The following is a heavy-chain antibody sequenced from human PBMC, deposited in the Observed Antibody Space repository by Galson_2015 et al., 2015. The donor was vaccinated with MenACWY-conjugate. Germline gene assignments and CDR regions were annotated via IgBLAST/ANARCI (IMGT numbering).Heavy chain of an antibody. CDR1: GGTFSSYT. D-gene: IGHD1-14*01. Sequence: SVKVSCKASGGTFSSYTISWVRQAPGQGLEWTGRIIPILGIANYAQKFQGRVTITADKSTSTAYMELSSLRSEDTAVYYCARTYNREDAFDIWGQGTMVTVSS. CDR3: ARTYNREDAFDI. J-gene: IGHJ3*02. V-gene: IGHV1-69*02. CDR2: IIPILGIA.